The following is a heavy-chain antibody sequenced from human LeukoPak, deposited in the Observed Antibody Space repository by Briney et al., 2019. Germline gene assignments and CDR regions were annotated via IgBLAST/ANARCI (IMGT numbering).Heavy chain of an antibody. CDR2: TSWDGGST. Sequence: PGGSLRLSCAASGFTFDDYTMHWVRQAPGKGLEWVSLTSWDGGSTYYADSVKGRFTISRDNSKNSLYLQMNSLRTEDTALYYCAKDRFRYCSGGSCYPFDYWGQGTLVTVSS. D-gene: IGHD2-15*01. V-gene: IGHV3-43*01. J-gene: IGHJ4*02. CDR3: AKDRFRYCSGGSCYPFDY. CDR1: GFTFDDYT.